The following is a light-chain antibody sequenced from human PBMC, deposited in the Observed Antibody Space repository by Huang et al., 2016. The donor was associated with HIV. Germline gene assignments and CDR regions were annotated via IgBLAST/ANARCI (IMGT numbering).Light chain of an antibody. Sequence: EIVLTQSPGTLSLSPGERATLSCRASQSFSSNYLAWYQQKPGQAPRLLIYGASRRATGIPDRFSGSGSGTDVTLIISRLEPEDFAVYYCQQYGSSVVTFGQGTKVEVK. CDR3: QQYGSSVVT. CDR1: QSFSSNY. V-gene: IGKV3-20*01. CDR2: GAS. J-gene: IGKJ1*01.